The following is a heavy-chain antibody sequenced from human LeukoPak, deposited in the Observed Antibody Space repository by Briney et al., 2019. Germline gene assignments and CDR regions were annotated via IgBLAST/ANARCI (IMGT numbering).Heavy chain of an antibody. CDR1: GFTFTNAW. Sequence: WGSLRLSCAASGFTFTNAWMTWVRQAPGKGLEWVGRVKSQTDGGTTTYTAPVQGRFTISRDDSKNTLYLQTDSLKTEDTAVYYCTTYKPQPSVGLFDYWGQGTLVAVSS. D-gene: IGHD1-14*01. CDR3: TTYKPQPSVGLFDY. J-gene: IGHJ4*02. CDR2: VKSQTDGGTT. V-gene: IGHV3-15*01.